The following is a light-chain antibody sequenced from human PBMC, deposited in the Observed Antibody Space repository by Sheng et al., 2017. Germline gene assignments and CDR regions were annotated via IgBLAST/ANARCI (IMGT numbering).Light chain of an antibody. J-gene: IGKJ2*01. CDR3: QQYNSYPRT. Sequence: DTQMTQSPSSLSASVGDRVTITCRASQDIRNHLAWFQHKPGKAPKSLIYAASTLQDGVPSKFSGSGFGTDFTLIISSLQPEDFATYYCQQYNSYPRTFGLGDQTGGQT. CDR2: AAS. CDR1: QDIRNH. V-gene: IGKV1-16*02.